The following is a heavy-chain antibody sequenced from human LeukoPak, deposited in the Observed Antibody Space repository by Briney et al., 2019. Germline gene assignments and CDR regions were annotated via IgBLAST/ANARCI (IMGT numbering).Heavy chain of an antibody. D-gene: IGHD6-13*01. J-gene: IGHJ6*02. CDR2: INSDATET. CDR3: AKDWRAAAVGYGMDV. V-gene: IGHV3-74*01. CDR1: GFSYSIYY. Sequence: GGSRRLSCAASGFSYSIYYMHWVRQGPGKGLVWVSRINSDATETVYADSVRGRFTISRDNAKNTLYLQMNSLRAEDTAVYYCAKDWRAAAVGYGMDVWGQGTTVTVSS.